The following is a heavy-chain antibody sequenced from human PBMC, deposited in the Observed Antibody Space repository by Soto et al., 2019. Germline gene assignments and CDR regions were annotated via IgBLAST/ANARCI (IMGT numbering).Heavy chain of an antibody. CDR1: GGSISSSSYY. Sequence: SETLSLTCTVSGGSISSSSYYWGWIRQPPGKGLEWIGSIYYSGSTYYNPSLKSRVTISVDTSKNQFSLKLSSVTAADTAVYYCARLDRRDGKYGWGQGTLVTVSS. J-gene: IGHJ1*01. CDR3: ARLDRRDGKYG. V-gene: IGHV4-39*01. D-gene: IGHD3-22*01. CDR2: IYYSGST.